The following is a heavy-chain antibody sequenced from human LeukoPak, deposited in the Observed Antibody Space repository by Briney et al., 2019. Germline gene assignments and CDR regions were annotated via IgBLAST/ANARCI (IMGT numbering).Heavy chain of an antibody. D-gene: IGHD4-17*01. CDR3: AKVIYGDYPFDY. J-gene: IGHJ4*02. CDR1: GFTVSSNY. Sequence: PGGSLRLSCAASGFTVSSNYMSWVRQAPGKGLEWVSAISGSGGSTYYADSVKGRFTISRDNSKNTLYLQMNSLRAEDTAVYYCAKVIYGDYPFDYWGQGTLVTVSS. V-gene: IGHV3-23*01. CDR2: ISGSGGST.